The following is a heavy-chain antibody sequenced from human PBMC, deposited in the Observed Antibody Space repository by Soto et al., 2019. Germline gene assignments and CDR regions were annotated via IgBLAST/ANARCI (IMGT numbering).Heavy chain of an antibody. CDR3: AGACVPGVRYSCHY. J-gene: IGHJ4*02. D-gene: IGHD2-15*01. CDR1: GFNFSAYS. V-gene: IGHV3-48*02. CDR2: ISSSGSTI. Sequence: TVGSLRLSCAVSGFNFSAYSMRWVSQDPGKGLEWVSYISSSGSTIYYADSVKGRFTISRDDATNSLYLQMNSLRDEDTAVYYCAGACVPGVRYSCHYWGQGTLVTVSS.